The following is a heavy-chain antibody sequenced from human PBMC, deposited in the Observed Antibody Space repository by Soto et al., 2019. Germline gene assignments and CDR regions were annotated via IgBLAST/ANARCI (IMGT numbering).Heavy chain of an antibody. D-gene: IGHD2-2*02. Sequence: EVQLVESGGGLVKPGGSLRLSCAASAFTFSNAWMSWVRQAPGKGLEWVGRIKSKTDGGTTDYAAPVKGRFTISRDDSKNTLYLQMNSLKTEDTAVYYCTPTIETEYPSYYYYGMDVWGQGTTVTVSS. CDR1: AFTFSNAW. J-gene: IGHJ6*02. V-gene: IGHV3-15*01. CDR2: IKSKTDGGTT. CDR3: TPTIETEYPSYYYYGMDV.